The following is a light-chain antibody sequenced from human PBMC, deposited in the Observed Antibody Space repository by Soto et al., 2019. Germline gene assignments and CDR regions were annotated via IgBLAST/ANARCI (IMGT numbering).Light chain of an antibody. J-gene: IGKJ4*01. CDR1: QNVRTF. V-gene: IGKV3-11*01. CDR2: DAS. CDR3: LQRSNWPLT. Sequence: DIVLTQSPDILSLSPGERATLSCRASQNVRTFLAWYQQKPGQAPRLLISDASYRATGIPPRFSGSGSGTDFPPTISSLRPEDFAVYYCLQRSNWPLTFGGGTKVEI.